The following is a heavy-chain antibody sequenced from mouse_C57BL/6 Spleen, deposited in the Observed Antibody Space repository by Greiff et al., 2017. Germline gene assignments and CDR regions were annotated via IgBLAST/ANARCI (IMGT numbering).Heavy chain of an antibody. Sequence: QVQLKQPGAELVKPGASVKLSCKASGYTFTSYWMQWVKQRPGQGLVWIGEIDPSDSYTNYNQKFKGKATLTVDTSSSTAYMHLSSLTSEDSAVYYCARGGQEEDYWGQGTTLTVSS. V-gene: IGHV1-50*01. CDR1: GYTFTSYW. CDR2: IDPSDSYT. CDR3: ARGGQEEDY. J-gene: IGHJ2*01. D-gene: IGHD3-3*01.